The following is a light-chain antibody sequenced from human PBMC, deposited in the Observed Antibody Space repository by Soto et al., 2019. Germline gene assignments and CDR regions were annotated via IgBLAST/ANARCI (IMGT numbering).Light chain of an antibody. CDR2: DAS. V-gene: IGKV3-11*01. J-gene: IGKJ5*01. Sequence: EIVLTQSPATLSLSPGQRATLSCRASQSVKTFLVWYQHRPGQAPRVLIYDASHRASGIPARFSGSGSGTDFTLTISSLEPEDAALYYCQQRSNWPPITFGQGTRLGIK. CDR1: QSVKTF. CDR3: QQRSNWPPIT.